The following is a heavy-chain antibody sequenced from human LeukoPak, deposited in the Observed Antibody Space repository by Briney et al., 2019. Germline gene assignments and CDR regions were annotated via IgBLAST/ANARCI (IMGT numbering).Heavy chain of an antibody. Sequence: SETLSLTCTVSGYSISSGYYWGWIRQPPGKGLEWIGSIYHSGSTYYNPSLKSRVTISVDTSKNQFSLKLSSVTAADTAVYYYARAAPPDYWGQGTLVTVSP. CDR2: IYHSGST. CDR1: GYSISSGYY. V-gene: IGHV4-38-2*02. J-gene: IGHJ4*02. CDR3: ARAAPPDY.